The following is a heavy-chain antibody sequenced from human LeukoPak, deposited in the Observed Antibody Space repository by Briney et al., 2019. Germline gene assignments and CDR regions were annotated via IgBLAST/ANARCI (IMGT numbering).Heavy chain of an antibody. CDR2: IYPGDSDT. Sequence: GESLQISCKGSGYSFTSYWIGWVRQMPGKGLEWMGIIYPGDSDTRYSPSFQGQVTISADKSISTAYLQWSSLKASDTAMYYCARLGGDCSSTSCYGLDYWGQGTLVTVSS. J-gene: IGHJ4*02. V-gene: IGHV5-51*01. CDR3: ARLGGDCSSTSCYGLDY. CDR1: GYSFTSYW. D-gene: IGHD2-2*01.